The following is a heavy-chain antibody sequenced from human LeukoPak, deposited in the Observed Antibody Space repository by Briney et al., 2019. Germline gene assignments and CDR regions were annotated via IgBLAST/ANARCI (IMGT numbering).Heavy chain of an antibody. CDR1: GFTFSSYEM. V-gene: IGHV4-4*02. J-gene: IGHJ4*02. D-gene: IGHD3-10*01. CDR2: IYHSGST. Sequence: PGGSLRLSCAASGFTFSSYEMNWVRQPPGKGLEWIGEIYHSGSTNYNPSLKSRVTISVDKSKNQFSLKLSSVTAADTAVYYCARDLPAYYYGSGSYDYWGQGTLVTVSS. CDR3: ARDLPAYYYGSGSYDY.